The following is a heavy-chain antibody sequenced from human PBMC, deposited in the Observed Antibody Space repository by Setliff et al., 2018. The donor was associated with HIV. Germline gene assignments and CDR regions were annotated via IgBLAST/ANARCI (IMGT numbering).Heavy chain of an antibody. V-gene: IGHV4-39*01. CDR1: GGSISTSNW. J-gene: IGHJ4*02. CDR3: ATNRVGNYPLDY. CDR2: ITYSGSA. D-gene: IGHD1-7*01. Sequence: PSETLSLTCVVSGGSISTSNWWGWVRQPPGKGPEWIGSITYSGSARYNPSLKSRVAISVDMSKNQFSLRVTSLTAADTAVYYCATNRVGNYPLDYWGRGTLVTVSS.